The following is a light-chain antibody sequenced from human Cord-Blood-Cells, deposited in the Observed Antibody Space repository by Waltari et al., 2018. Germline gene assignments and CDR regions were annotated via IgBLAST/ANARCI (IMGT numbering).Light chain of an antibody. V-gene: IGKV3-15*01. CDR1: QSVSSN. J-gene: IGKJ1*01. Sequence: EIVMTQSPATLSVSPGERATLSCRASQSVSSNLAWYQQTPGRAPRLLIYGASTRATGIPARFSGSGSGTEFTLTISSLQSEDFAVYYCQQYNNWPPRTFGQGTKVEIK. CDR3: QQYNNWPPRT. CDR2: GAS.